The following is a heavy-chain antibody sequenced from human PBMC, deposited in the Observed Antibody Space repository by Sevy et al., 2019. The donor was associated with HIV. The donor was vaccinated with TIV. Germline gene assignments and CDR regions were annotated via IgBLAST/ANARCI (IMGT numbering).Heavy chain of an antibody. J-gene: IGHJ4*02. D-gene: IGHD3-22*01. CDR3: ARARDYYDSSGPYYFDY. Sequence: GGSLRLSCSASGFIFTTYEMNWVRQAPGKGLEWVSYITSSGSTIYYADSVKGRFTLSRDNVENSLYLQMDNLRAEDTAVYYCARARDYYDSSGPYYFDYWGQGTLVTVSS. CDR2: ITSSGSTI. V-gene: IGHV3-48*03. CDR1: GFIFTTYE.